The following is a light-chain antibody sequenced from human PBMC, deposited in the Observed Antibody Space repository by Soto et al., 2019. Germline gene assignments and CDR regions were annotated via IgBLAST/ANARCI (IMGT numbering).Light chain of an antibody. J-gene: IGKJ5*01. CDR2: AAS. CDR3: QQSYSTPIT. CDR1: QGISSY. Sequence: TQSPSSLSASTGDRVTITCRASQGISSYLAWYQQKPGKAPKLLIYAASTLQSGVPSRFSGSGSGTDFTLTISSLQPEDFATYYCQQSYSTPITFGQGTRLEIK. V-gene: IGKV1-8*01.